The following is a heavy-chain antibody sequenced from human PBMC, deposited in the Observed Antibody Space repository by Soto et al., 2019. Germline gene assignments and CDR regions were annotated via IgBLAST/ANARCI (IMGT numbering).Heavy chain of an antibody. J-gene: IGHJ3*02. Sequence: SETLPLTCTASGGSISGYYWNWIRQPPGKGLEYIGHIYYIGTTNYNPSLKSRATISVDTSKNQFSLKLTSVTAADTAVYFCARSGSKYGSNAFDIWDQGTMVTVSS. CDR3: ARSGSKYGSNAFDI. CDR1: GGSISGYY. V-gene: IGHV4-59*01. CDR2: IYYIGTT. D-gene: IGHD5-18*01.